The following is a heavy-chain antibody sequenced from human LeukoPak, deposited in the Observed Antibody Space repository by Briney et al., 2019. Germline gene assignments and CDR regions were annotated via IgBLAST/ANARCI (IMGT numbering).Heavy chain of an antibody. CDR3: ARRRTTGTTGYFDY. Sequence: SETLSLTGTVAGGSISTYYWSWIRQPPGKGLEWIGYIYTTESTNYNPSLKSRVTISVDTSKNQFSLMLSSVTAADTAFYYCARRRTTGTTGYFDYWGQGILVTVSS. V-gene: IGHV4-4*09. D-gene: IGHD1-1*01. CDR1: GGSISTYY. J-gene: IGHJ4*02. CDR2: IYTTEST.